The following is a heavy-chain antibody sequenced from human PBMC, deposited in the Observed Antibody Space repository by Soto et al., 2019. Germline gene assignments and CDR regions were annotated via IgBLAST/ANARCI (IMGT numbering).Heavy chain of an antibody. CDR2: IYPGDSDT. V-gene: IGHV5-51*01. J-gene: IGHJ4*02. Sequence: PGESLKISCKGSGYSFTSYWIGWVRQVPGKGLEWMGIIYPGDSDTRYSPAFQGQVTFSADRSINTAYLEWSSLRASDTAMYYCARHNGYSTPWYPFDYWGQGTLVTVSS. D-gene: IGHD5-12*01. CDR3: ARHNGYSTPWYPFDY. CDR1: GYSFTSYW.